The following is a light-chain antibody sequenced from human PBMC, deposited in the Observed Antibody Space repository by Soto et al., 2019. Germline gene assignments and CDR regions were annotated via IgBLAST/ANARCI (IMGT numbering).Light chain of an antibody. CDR2: GAS. J-gene: IGKJ2*01. CDR1: QSVSSGS. Sequence: EIVLTQSPGTLSLSPGERATLSCRVSQSVSSGSLAWYQQKPGQAPRLLIYGASSRATGIPDRFSGSGSGADFTLTVSRLEPEDFAVYYCQHFGFLGQGIKLEIK. CDR3: QHFGF. V-gene: IGKV3-20*01.